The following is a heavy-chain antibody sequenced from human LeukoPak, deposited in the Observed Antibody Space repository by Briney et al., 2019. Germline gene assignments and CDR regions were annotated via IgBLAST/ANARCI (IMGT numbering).Heavy chain of an antibody. CDR3: ATDFYDTT. Sequence: GGSLRLSCAASGFTFSSYAMSWVRQAPGKGLEWVGRIRRNSDGGTIDYAAPVKGRFALSRDDSKNTLYLHMSSLQTEDTAVYYCATDFYDTTWGQGTLVTVSS. J-gene: IGHJ5*02. CDR1: GFTFSSYA. V-gene: IGHV3-15*01. CDR2: IRRNSDGGTI. D-gene: IGHD3-22*01.